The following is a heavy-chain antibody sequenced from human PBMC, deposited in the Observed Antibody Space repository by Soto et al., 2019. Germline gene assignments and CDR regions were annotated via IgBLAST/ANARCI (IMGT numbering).Heavy chain of an antibody. D-gene: IGHD5-18*01. V-gene: IGHV1-3*01. CDR3: ARDEGYSYGWVGGMDV. Sequence: ASVKVSCKASGYTFTSYAMHWVRQAPGQRLEWMGWINAGNGNTKYSQKFQGRVTITRDTSASTAYMELSSLRSEDTAVYYCARDEGYSYGWVGGMDVWGQGTTVTVSS. CDR1: GYTFTSYA. J-gene: IGHJ6*02. CDR2: INAGNGNT.